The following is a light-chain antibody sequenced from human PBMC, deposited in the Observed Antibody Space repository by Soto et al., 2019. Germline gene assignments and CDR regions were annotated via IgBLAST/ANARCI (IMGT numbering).Light chain of an antibody. CDR3: QQANSFPLT. V-gene: IGKV1D-12*01. CDR2: AAS. CDR1: QGIGSW. Sequence: DLQMTQSPSSVSASVGDRVTITCRASQGIGSWLAWYQQKPGKAPTLLIYAASSLRSGVPSRFSGSGSGTDFTLTISTLQPEDFATYYCQQANSFPLTFGGGTKVEIK. J-gene: IGKJ4*01.